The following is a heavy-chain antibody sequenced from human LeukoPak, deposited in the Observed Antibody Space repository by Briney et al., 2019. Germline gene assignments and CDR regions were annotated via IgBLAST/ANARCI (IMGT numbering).Heavy chain of an antibody. V-gene: IGHV3-23*01. J-gene: IGHJ4*02. CDR1: GHTFRVYT. D-gene: IGHD6-19*01. CDR2: ISGSGGST. Sequence: GGSLRLSSAHSGHTFRVYTMSTVRQAPGKGLEWVSAISGSGGSTSSADSVKGRFTISRDNSKNTLYLQMNSLRAEDTAVYDCTKRGSSSSLPLLCDYWGQGTLVTVSS. CDR3: TKRGSSSSLPLLCDY.